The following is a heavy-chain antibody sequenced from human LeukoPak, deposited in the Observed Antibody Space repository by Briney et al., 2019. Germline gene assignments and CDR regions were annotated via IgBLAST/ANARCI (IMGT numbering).Heavy chain of an antibody. CDR1: GYTFTGYY. CDR2: INPNSGDT. CDR3: ARAPAAEDY. V-gene: IGHV1-2*02. Sequence: ASVKVSCKASGYTFTGYYIHWVRQAPGQGLEWMGWINPNSGDTNYAQKFQTRVTMTRDTSISIAYMDLSRLTSDDTAVYYCARAPAAEDYWGQGTLVTVSS. D-gene: IGHD6-25*01. J-gene: IGHJ4*02.